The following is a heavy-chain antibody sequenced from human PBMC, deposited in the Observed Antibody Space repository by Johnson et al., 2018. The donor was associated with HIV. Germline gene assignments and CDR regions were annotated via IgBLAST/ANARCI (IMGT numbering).Heavy chain of an antibody. D-gene: IGHD5-18*01. Sequence: QMLLVESGGGLVKPGGSLRLSCAASGFIFSYYAMHWVRQAPGKGLEWVSGINWNGGSTGYADSVKGRFTISRDNSKNTLYLQMNSLRAEDTAVYYCARAPWAGYSYGLLDWGQGTMVTVSS. V-gene: IGHV3-NL1*01. CDR3: ARAPWAGYSYGLLD. J-gene: IGHJ3*01. CDR2: INWNGGST. CDR1: GFIFSYYA.